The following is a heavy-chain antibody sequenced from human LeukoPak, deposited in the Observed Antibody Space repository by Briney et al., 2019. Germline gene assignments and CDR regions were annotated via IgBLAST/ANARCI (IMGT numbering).Heavy chain of an antibody. J-gene: IGHJ4*02. CDR3: ARDHRTNGVCYAGTPEYYFDY. CDR1: GYTFTSYY. CDR2: INPSGGST. D-gene: IGHD2-8*01. V-gene: IGHV1-46*01. Sequence: ASVKVSCKASGYTFTSYYMHWVRQAHGQGLEWMGIINPSGGSTSYAQKFQGRVTMTRDTSTSTVYMELSSLRSEDTAVYYCARDHRTNGVCYAGTPEYYFDYWGQGTLVTVSS.